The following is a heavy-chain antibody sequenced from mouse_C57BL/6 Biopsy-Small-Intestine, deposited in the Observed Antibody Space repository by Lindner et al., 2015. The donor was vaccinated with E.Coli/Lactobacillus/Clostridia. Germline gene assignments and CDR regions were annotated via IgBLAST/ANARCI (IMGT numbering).Heavy chain of an antibody. J-gene: IGHJ2*01. V-gene: IGHV5-17*01. CDR3: ARTTVVAHYFDY. Sequence: VQLQESGGGLVKPGGSLKLSCAASGFTFSDYGMHWVRQAPEKGLEWVAYISSGSSTIYYADTVKGRFTISRDNAKNTLFLQMTSLRSEDTAMYYCARTTVVAHYFDYWGQGTTLTVSS. D-gene: IGHD1-1*01. CDR2: ISSGSSTI. CDR1: GFTFSDYG.